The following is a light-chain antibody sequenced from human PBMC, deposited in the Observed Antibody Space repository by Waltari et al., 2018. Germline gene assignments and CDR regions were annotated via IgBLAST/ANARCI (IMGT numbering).Light chain of an antibody. CDR1: NIGTKR. CDR3: QVWDSITVV. Sequence: SYILTQPPSVSLAPGQTARVPCGGNNIGTKRVHWYQQKPGQAPVPVVSVDRDRPSGIPERFSGSTSGNTATLTISRVEVEDEADYYCQVWDSITVVFGGGTKLIVL. J-gene: IGLJ2*01. V-gene: IGLV3-21*02. CDR2: VDR.